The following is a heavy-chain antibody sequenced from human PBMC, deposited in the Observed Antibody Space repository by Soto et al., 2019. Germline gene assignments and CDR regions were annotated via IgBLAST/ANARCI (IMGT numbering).Heavy chain of an antibody. D-gene: IGHD5-12*01. Sequence: SVKVSCKASGGTFSNYAISWVRQAPGQGLEWMGGIIPIFGTANYAQKFQGRVTITADESTSTAYMELSSLRSEDTAIYYCAVGSVDIVPTGMKPFDPWGQGTLVTVSS. CDR1: GGTFSNYA. CDR3: AVGSVDIVPTGMKPFDP. CDR2: IIPIFGTA. J-gene: IGHJ5*02. V-gene: IGHV1-69*13.